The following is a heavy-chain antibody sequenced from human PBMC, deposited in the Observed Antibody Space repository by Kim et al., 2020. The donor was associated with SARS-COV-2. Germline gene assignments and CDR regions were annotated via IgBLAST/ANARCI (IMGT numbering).Heavy chain of an antibody. D-gene: IGHD4-4*01. CDR3: ARALNFYSNYPYRLYGMDV. Sequence: SETLSLTCAVYGGSFSGYYWSWIRQPPGKGLEWIGEINHSGSTNYNPSLKSRVTISVDTSKNQFSLKLSSVTAADTAVYYCARALNFYSNYPYRLYGMDVWGQGTTVTVSS. CDR1: GGSFSGYY. CDR2: INHSGST. V-gene: IGHV4-34*01. J-gene: IGHJ6*02.